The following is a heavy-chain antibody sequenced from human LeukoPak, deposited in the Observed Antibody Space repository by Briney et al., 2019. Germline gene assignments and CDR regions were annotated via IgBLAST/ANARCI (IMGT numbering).Heavy chain of an antibody. CDR2: IYYSGST. Sequence: SETLSLTCTVSGGSISSGDYYWSWIRQPPGTGLEWIGYIYYSGSTYYNPSLKSRVTISVDASKNQFSLKLSSVTAADTAVYYCAREPLVVPAAISYYGMDVWGQGTTVTVSS. D-gene: IGHD2-2*01. CDR1: GGSISSGDYY. J-gene: IGHJ6*02. CDR3: AREPLVVPAAISYYGMDV. V-gene: IGHV4-30-4*01.